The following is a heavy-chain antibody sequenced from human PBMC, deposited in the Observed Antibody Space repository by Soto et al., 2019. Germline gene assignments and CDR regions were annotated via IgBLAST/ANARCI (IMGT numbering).Heavy chain of an antibody. CDR2: ISGSGGST. CDR3: AKDRIVLMVDASDAFDI. J-gene: IGHJ3*02. CDR1: GFTLSSYA. Sequence: GESLKISCAASGFTLSSYAMSWVRQAPGKGLEWVSAISGSGGSTYHADSVKGRFPIARDNPKNNLYLQMNSLRAEDTAVYYWAKDRIVLMVDASDAFDIWGQGTMVTVSS. D-gene: IGHD2-8*01. V-gene: IGHV3-23*01.